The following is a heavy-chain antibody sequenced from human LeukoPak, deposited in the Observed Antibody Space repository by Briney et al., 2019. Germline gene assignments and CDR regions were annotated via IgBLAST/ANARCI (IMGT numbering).Heavy chain of an antibody. Sequence: GASVKVSCKASGYTFTSYDTNWVRQATGQGLEWMGWMNPNSGNTGYAQKFQGRVTMTRNTSISTAYMELSSLRSEDTAVYYCARGRYYYGSGSYPNDWGQGTLVTVSS. CDR2: MNPNSGNT. J-gene: IGHJ4*02. V-gene: IGHV1-8*01. CDR1: GYTFTSYD. D-gene: IGHD3-10*01. CDR3: ARGRYYYGSGSYPND.